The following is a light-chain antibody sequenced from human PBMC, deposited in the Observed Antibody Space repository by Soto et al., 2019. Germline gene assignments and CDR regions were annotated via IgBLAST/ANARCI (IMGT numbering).Light chain of an antibody. V-gene: IGLV2-11*01. Sequence: QSALTQPRSVSGSPGQSVTLSCTGTSSDVGGYHYVSWYQHHPGKAPKIIIYDVSKRPSGVPDRFSGSKSANTASLTISGLQAEDEADYHCCSYAGSHTFHVFGGGTKLTVL. CDR2: DVS. CDR3: CSYAGSHTFHV. CDR1: SSDVGGYHY. J-gene: IGLJ1*01.